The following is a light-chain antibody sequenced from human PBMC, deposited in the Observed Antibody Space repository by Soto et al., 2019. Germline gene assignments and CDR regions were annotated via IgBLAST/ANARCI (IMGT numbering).Light chain of an antibody. V-gene: IGKV3D-11*03. CDR3: QQFSSYPLT. J-gene: IGKJ4*01. CDR1: QFINTR. CDR2: QTS. Sequence: EIVLTQSPATLSSFTGDRVTLSCRASQFINTRLAWYQHRPGQAPRLLIYQTSIRAAGIPARFSASGTGTDFTLTISRLEPEDFAVYYCQQFSSYPLTFGGGTKVDIK.